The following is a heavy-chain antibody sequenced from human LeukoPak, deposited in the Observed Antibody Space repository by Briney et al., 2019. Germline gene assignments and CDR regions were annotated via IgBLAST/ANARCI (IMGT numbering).Heavy chain of an antibody. CDR1: GGTFSSYA. D-gene: IGHD2-15*01. J-gene: IGHJ4*02. V-gene: IGHV1-69*05. CDR2: IIPIFGTA. CDR3: ASDGRYCSGGSCYSY. Sequence: SVKVSCKASGGTFSSYAISWVRQAPGQGLEWMGRIIPIFGTANYAQKFQGRGTITTDESTSTAYMELSSLRSEDTAVYYCASDGRYCSGGSCYSYWGQGTLVTVSS.